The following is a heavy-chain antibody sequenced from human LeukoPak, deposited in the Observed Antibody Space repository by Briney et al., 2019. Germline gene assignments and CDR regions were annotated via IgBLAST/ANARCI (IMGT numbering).Heavy chain of an antibody. CDR3: AWQTGEGDAEDYYYYYGMDV. J-gene: IGHJ6*02. CDR1: GGTFSSYA. CDR2: IIPILGIA. V-gene: IGHV1-69*04. D-gene: IGHD7-27*01. Sequence: GASVKVSCKASGGTFSSYAIGWVRQAPGQGLERMGRIIPILGIANYAQKFQGRVTITADKSTSTAYMELSSLRSEDTAVYYCAWQTGEGDAEDYYYYYGMDVWGQGTTVTVSS.